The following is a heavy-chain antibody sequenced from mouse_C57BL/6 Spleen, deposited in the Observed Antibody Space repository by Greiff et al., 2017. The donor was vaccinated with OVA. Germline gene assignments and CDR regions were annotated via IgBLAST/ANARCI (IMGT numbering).Heavy chain of an antibody. D-gene: IGHD4-1*01. CDR1: GYAFSSSW. V-gene: IGHV1-82*01. CDR3: ARWDQAS. CDR2: IYPGDGDT. Sequence: QVQLQQSGPELVKPGASVKISCKASGYAFSSSWMNWVKPRPGKGLEWIGRIYPGDGDTNYNGKFKGKATLTADKSSSTAYMQLSSLTSEDSAVYFCARWDQASWGQGTTLTVSS. J-gene: IGHJ2*01.